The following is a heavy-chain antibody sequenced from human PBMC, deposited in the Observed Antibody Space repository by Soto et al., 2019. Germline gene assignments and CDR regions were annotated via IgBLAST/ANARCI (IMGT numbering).Heavy chain of an antibody. Sequence: PVVSLRLSSEASGFTFSNAWMNLVRQAPGKGLEWVGRIKSKTDGGTTDYAAPVKGRFTISRDDSKNTLYLQMNSLKTEDTAVYYCTTGPAPLEGGRDVWGEGTTVTVST. J-gene: IGHJ6*04. D-gene: IGHD2-2*01. CDR1: GFTFSNAW. CDR3: TTGPAPLEGGRDV. CDR2: IKSKTDGGTT. V-gene: IGHV3-15*07.